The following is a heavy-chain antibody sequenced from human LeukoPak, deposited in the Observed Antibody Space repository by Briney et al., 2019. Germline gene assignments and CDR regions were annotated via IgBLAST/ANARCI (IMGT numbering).Heavy chain of an antibody. D-gene: IGHD1-26*01. CDR3: ARDPPGGSGSPRPIDY. CDR2: IYYTGNT. V-gene: IGHV4-39*07. CDR1: GGSISRSSYY. Sequence: SETLSLTCTVSGGSISRSSYYWGWIRQPPGKGLEWIGSIYYTGNTYHNPSLKSRVTISIDTSKNQFSLRLSSVTAADTAVYYCARDPPGGSGSPRPIDYWGQGTLVTVSS. J-gene: IGHJ4*02.